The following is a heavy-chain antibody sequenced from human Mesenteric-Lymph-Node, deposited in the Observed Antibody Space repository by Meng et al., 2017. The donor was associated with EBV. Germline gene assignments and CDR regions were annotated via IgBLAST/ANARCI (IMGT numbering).Heavy chain of an antibody. CDR2: IYYSGST. D-gene: IGHD6-19*01. J-gene: IGHJ4*02. V-gene: IGHV4-30-4*01. CDR3: ARVEQWLLYFDY. Sequence: HVQLPDTGPGLVKPSQTLSLTCAVPGGSISSGGYYWSWIRQPPGKGLEWIGYIYYSGSTYYNPSLKSRVTISVDTSKNQFSLKLSSVTAADTAVYYCARVEQWLLYFDYWGQGTLVTVSS. CDR1: GGSISSGGYY.